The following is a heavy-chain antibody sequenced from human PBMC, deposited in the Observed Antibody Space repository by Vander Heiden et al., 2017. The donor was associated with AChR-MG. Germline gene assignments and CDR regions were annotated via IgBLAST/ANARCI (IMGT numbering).Heavy chain of an antibody. CDR1: GFTFSRYW. CDR3: ARVPGYGEYADWGNFDY. CDR2: IKQDGSEK. J-gene: IGHJ4*02. V-gene: IGHV3-7*01. D-gene: IGHD4-17*01. Sequence: GESGGGLVQPGGSLRLSCAASGFTFSRYWMSWVRQAPGKGLEWVANIKQDGSEKYYVESVKGRFTITRDNAKKSLYLQMNSLRAEDTAVYYCARVPGYGEYADWGNFDYWGQGTLVTVSS.